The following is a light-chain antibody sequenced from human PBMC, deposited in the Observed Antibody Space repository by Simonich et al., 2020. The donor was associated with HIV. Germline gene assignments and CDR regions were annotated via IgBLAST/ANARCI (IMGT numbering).Light chain of an antibody. CDR2: LGS. Sequence: DIVMTQTPLFLSVTPGQPASISCKSSQSLLHSDGKTYLYWYLQKPGQSPQLLIYLGSNRASGVPDRFSGSASGTDFTLKISRVEAEDVGVYYCMQVLQTPYTFGQGTKLEIK. V-gene: IGKV2-28*01. CDR1: QSLLHSDGKTY. CDR3: MQVLQTPYT. J-gene: IGKJ2*01.